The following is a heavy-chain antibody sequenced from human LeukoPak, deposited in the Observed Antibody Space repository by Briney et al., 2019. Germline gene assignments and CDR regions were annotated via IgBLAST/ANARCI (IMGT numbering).Heavy chain of an antibody. CDR1: GYTLTELS. CDR3: ARQYNWNYLIAYYYMDV. D-gene: IGHD1-7*01. V-gene: IGHV1-24*01. J-gene: IGHJ6*03. Sequence: ASGKVSCKVSGYTLTELSMHWVRQAPGKGLEWMGGFDPEDVETIYAQKFQGRVTITEDTSTDTAYMELSRLRSDDTAVYYCARQYNWNYLIAYYYMDVWGKGTTVTVSS. CDR2: FDPEDVET.